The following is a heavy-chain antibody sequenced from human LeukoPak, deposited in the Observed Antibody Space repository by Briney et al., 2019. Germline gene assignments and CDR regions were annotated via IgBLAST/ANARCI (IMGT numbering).Heavy chain of an antibody. CDR1: DYSISSGYF. V-gene: IGHV4-38-2*02. Sequence: PSETLSLTCTVSDYSISSGYFWGWIRQPPGKGLEWIGSISHSGITYYNPSLESRVTISVDTSRNQFSLNLNSVTAADTAVYYCARGRYTYGNAFDYWGQGTLVTVSS. CDR2: ISHSGIT. D-gene: IGHD5-18*01. J-gene: IGHJ4*02. CDR3: ARGRYTYGNAFDY.